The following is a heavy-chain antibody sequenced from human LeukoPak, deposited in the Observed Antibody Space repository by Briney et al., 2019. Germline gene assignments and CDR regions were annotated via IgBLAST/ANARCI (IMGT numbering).Heavy chain of an antibody. V-gene: IGHV1-18*01. CDR3: ATCSSTSCYGADFDY. Sequence: ASVKVSCKASGYSFTSYGISWVRPAPGQGLEWMGWISAYNGNTNYAQKLQGRVTMTTDTSTSTAYMELRSLRSDDTAVYYCATCSSTSCYGADFDYWGQGTLVTVSS. CDR2: ISAYNGNT. CDR1: GYSFTSYG. D-gene: IGHD2-2*01. J-gene: IGHJ4*02.